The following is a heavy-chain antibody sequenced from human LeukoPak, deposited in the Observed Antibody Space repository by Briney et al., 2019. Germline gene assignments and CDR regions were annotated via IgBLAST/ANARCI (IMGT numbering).Heavy chain of an antibody. Sequence: PGGSLGLSCAASGFTFSSYAMSWVRQAPGKGLEGVSAISGSGGSTYYADSVKGRFTISRANSKNTLYLQMNSLRAEDTAVYYCAKFDLENSNFDYWGQGTLVTVSS. CDR2: ISGSGGST. V-gene: IGHV3-23*01. CDR1: GFTFSSYA. CDR3: AKFDLENSNFDY. D-gene: IGHD5-24*01. J-gene: IGHJ4*02.